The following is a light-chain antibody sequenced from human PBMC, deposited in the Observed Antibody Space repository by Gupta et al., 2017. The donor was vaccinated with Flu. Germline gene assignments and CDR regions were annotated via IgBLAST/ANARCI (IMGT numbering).Light chain of an antibody. CDR1: SSDIGSYNR. Sequence: QSALTQPPSVSGSPGQSVLISCTGTSSDIGSYNRVSWYHQPPGTAPKLMIYEVSNRPSGVPNRFSGSKSGNTASLTISGLQAEDEADYYCSSYTSSSTYVFGTGTKVTVL. CDR2: EVS. V-gene: IGLV2-18*02. J-gene: IGLJ1*01. CDR3: SSYTSSSTYV.